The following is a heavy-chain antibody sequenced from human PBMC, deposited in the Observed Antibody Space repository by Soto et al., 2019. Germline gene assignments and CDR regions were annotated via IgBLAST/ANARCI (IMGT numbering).Heavy chain of an antibody. Sequence: GGSLRLSCAASGFTFGNRPMTWVRQAPGKGLEWVSTINDNGANTHYADSVEGRFTISRDNSKSTLDLQMNSLRAEDTAVYYCTSLAYGSGKFYWGQGTLVTVSS. V-gene: IGHV3-23*01. J-gene: IGHJ4*02. CDR3: TSLAYGSGKFY. CDR2: INDNGANT. D-gene: IGHD3-10*01. CDR1: GFTFGNRP.